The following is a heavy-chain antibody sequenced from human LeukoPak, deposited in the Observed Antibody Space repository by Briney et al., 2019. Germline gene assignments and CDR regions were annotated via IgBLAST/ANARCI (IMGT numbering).Heavy chain of an antibody. CDR1: GDSISTNYW. V-gene: IGHV4-4*02. Sequence: SETLSLTCAVSGDSISTNYWWTWVRQPPGKGLEWIGEIYHSGSINYNPSLKNRVTLSIDKSNNHFSLRLSSLSAADTAVYYCARGISGYFGTSGYYYDYWGQGTLVTVSS. CDR2: IYHSGSI. J-gene: IGHJ4*02. CDR3: ARGISGYFGTSGYYYDY. D-gene: IGHD3-22*01.